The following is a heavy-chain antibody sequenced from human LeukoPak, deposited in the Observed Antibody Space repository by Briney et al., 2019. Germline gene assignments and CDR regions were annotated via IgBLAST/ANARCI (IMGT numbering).Heavy chain of an antibody. CDR2: IYDSGST. J-gene: IGHJ4*02. Sequence: PSETLSLTCAVYGGSFSGYYWTWIRQPPGRGLEWIGFIYDSGSTYYNPSLKSRVTISLDTSKNQFSLKMSSVTAADTAVYYCARKPSGSSRYDYWGQGTLVTVSS. D-gene: IGHD6-25*01. CDR1: GGSFSGYY. CDR3: ARKPSGSSRYDY. V-gene: IGHV4-59*01.